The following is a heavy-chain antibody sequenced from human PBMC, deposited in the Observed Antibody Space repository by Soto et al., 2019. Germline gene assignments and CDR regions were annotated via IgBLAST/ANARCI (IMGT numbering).Heavy chain of an antibody. CDR1: GGSMNNYL. D-gene: IGHD1-20*01. J-gene: IGHJ4*02. CDR3: ARGPFFARYQPFDD. Sequence: KPSETLSLTCTVSGGSMNNYLWSWIRQTPGDGLEWIGYIHVTGNTYHNPSLKSPVTISIDASKTQFFLTLTSVTAADTAVYYCARGPFFARYQPFDDWGRGILATVSS. CDR2: IHVTGNT. V-gene: IGHV4-59*01.